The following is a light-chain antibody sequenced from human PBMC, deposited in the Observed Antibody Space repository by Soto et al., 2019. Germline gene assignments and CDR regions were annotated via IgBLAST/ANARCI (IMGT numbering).Light chain of an antibody. Sequence: DIVLTQSPGTLSLSQGEGATLTCRASQSVRDKYVAWYQQKPGEAPRLLLYGAASRATGIPDRISGSGSGADFTLSISRLEPEDVSVYYCQQYGASPYTFGQGTKVDI. V-gene: IGKV3-20*01. J-gene: IGKJ2*01. CDR2: GAA. CDR3: QQYGASPYT. CDR1: QSVRDKY.